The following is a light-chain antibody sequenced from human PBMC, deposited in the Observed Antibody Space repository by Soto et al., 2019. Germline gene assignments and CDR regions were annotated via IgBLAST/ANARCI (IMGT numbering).Light chain of an antibody. Sequence: QSVLTQPASVSGSPGQSITISCTGTSSDVGGYNYVSWYQHHPGKAPKRMIHDVSNRPSGVSNRFSGPKSGNTAPLTISGLQAEDEADYYCSSYIPNNSTYVFGTGTKVTVL. CDR2: DVS. CDR3: SSYIPNNSTYV. V-gene: IGLV2-14*03. CDR1: SSDVGGYNY. J-gene: IGLJ1*01.